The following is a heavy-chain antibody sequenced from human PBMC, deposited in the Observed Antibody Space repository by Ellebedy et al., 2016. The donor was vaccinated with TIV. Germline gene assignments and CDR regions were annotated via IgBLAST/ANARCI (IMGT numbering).Heavy chain of an antibody. CDR3: ARDKNHAFDI. CDR2: IKQDGREK. CDR1: GFTFTTYW. J-gene: IGHJ3*02. V-gene: IGHV3-7*01. Sequence: GASLKISCAASGFTFTTYWMTLVRQAPGKVQEWVANIKQDGREKCYVDSVKGRFTISRENSKNSLYLQMNSLRAEDTAVYYCARDKNHAFDIWGQGTLVTVSS.